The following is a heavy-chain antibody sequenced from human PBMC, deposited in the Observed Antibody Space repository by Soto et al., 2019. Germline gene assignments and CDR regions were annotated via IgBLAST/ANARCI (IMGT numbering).Heavy chain of an antibody. J-gene: IGHJ4*02. CDR1: GFTFSSYG. CDR2: ISYDGSNK. Sequence: QVQLVESGGGVVQPGRSLRLSCAASGFTFSSYGMHWVRQAPGKGLKWVAVISYDGSNKYYADSVKGRFTISRDNSKNTLYLQMNRRRAEDTAVYYCAKGRTGSLDYWGQGTLVTVSS. CDR3: AKGRTGSLDY. D-gene: IGHD1-1*01. V-gene: IGHV3-30*18.